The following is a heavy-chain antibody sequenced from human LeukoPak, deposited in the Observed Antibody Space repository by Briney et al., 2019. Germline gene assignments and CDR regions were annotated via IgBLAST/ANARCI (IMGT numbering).Heavy chain of an antibody. CDR3: AENYYDSRGYFGY. J-gene: IGHJ4*02. CDR1: GFTFSSYW. Sequence: GGSLRLSCAASGFTFSSYWMHWVRQAPGKGLVWVSRINNDGSSTSYADSVKDRFTISRDNAKNTLYLQMNSLRAEDTAVYYCAENYYDSRGYFGYWGRATLVTVSS. D-gene: IGHD3-22*01. V-gene: IGHV3-74*01. CDR2: INNDGSST.